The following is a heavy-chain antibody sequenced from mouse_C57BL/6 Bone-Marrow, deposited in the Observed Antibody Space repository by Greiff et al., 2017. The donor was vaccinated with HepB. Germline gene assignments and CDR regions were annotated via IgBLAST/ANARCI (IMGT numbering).Heavy chain of an antibody. CDR2: ISSGSSNI. Sequence: EVKLMESGGGLVKPGGSLKLSCAASGFTFSDYGMHWVRQAPEKGLEWVAYISSGSSNIYYADTVKGRFTISRDNAKNTLFLQMTSLRSEDTAMYYCARCNYVWDYWGQGTTLTVSS. D-gene: IGHD2-1*01. V-gene: IGHV5-17*01. CDR1: GFTFSDYG. CDR3: ARCNYVWDY. J-gene: IGHJ2*01.